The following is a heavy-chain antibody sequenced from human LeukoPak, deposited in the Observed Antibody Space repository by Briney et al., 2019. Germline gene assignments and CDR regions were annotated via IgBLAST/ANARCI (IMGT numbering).Heavy chain of an antibody. V-gene: IGHV4-61*02. CDR1: GGSISSGSYY. CDR2: IYTSGST. CDR3: AREGRLISSGWPFDY. D-gene: IGHD6-19*01. Sequence: PSETLSLTCTVSGGSISSGSYYWSWIRQPAGKGLEWIGRIYTSGSTNYNPSLKSRVTISVDTSKNQFSLKLSSVTAADAAVYYCAREGRLISSGWPFDYWGQGTLVTVSS. J-gene: IGHJ4*02.